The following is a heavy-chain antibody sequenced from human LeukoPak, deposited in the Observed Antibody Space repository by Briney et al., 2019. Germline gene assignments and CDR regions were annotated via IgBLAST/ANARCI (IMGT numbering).Heavy chain of an antibody. D-gene: IGHD3-16*01. CDR1: GFSFTNYW. J-gene: IGHJ4*02. CDR2: IYPGDSDT. Sequence: GESLKISCKASGFSFTNYWIGWVRQMPGKGLEWMGIIYPGDSDTRYSPSFQGQVTISADKSSSTAYLQWRSLKASDTAMYYCAILSRNWGQGTLVTVSS. CDR3: AILSRN. V-gene: IGHV5-51*01.